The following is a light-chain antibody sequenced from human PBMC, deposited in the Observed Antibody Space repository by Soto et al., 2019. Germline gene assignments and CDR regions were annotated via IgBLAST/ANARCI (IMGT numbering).Light chain of an antibody. CDR2: AAS. Sequence: DIEMTQSPSSLSASVGDRVTITCRASQIISTYLNWYQQRAGLAPRLLIYAASSLQSGVPSRFSGSGSGTEFTLTISSVKPDDFASYYCQHYNSYGTFGHGTQVDI. CDR3: QHYNSYGT. J-gene: IGKJ1*01. V-gene: IGKV1-16*01. CDR1: QIISTY.